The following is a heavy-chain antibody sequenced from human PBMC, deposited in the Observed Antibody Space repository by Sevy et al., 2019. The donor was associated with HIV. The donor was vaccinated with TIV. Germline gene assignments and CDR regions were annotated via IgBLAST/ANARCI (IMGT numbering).Heavy chain of an antibody. CDR1: GFTFSSYA. V-gene: IGHV3-23*01. J-gene: IGHJ4*02. Sequence: GGSLRLSCAASGFTFSSYAMSWVRQTPGKGLEWVSVISGSGSSTYYADSVKGRFTISRDNSKNTLYLQMTSLSAEDTAVYYSAKLDGGYCSGGSCYSDYWGQGTLVTVSS. CDR3: AKLDGGYCSGGSCYSDY. D-gene: IGHD2-15*01. CDR2: ISGSGSST.